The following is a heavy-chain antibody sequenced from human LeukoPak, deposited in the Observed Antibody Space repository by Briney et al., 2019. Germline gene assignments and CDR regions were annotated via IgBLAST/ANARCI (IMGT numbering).Heavy chain of an antibody. CDR2: ISASGGTI. D-gene: IGHD2-15*01. CDR1: GFTFSSYA. J-gene: IGHJ6*03. V-gene: IGHV3-23*01. Sequence: QSGGSLRLSCAASGFTFSSYAMSWVRQAPGKGLEWVSGISASGGTIYYADSVKGRFTISRDNAKNSLYLQMNSLRAEDTAVYYCARGLLPMDVWGKGTTVTVSS. CDR3: ARGLLPMDV.